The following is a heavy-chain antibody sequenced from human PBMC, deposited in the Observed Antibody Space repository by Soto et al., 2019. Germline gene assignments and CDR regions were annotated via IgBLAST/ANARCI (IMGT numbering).Heavy chain of an antibody. J-gene: IGHJ5*02. V-gene: IGHV4-59*01. CDR2: IYYSGST. CDR1: GGSISSYY. CDR3: ARKPVGSGYYQFDP. Sequence: PSETLSLTCTGSGGSISSYYWSWIRQPPGKGLEWIGYIYYSGSTNYNPSLKSRVTISVDTSKNQFSLKLSSVTAADTAVYYCARKPVGSGYYQFDPWGQGTLVTVSS. D-gene: IGHD3-22*01.